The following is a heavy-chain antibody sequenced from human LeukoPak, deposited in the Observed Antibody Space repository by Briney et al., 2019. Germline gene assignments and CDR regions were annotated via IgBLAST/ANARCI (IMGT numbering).Heavy chain of an antibody. CDR3: ARDRRPEYSRSSVAFDV. Sequence: SETLSLTCSVSGGSITVTSSSYYWGWIRQPPGKGLEWIGNIYFTGSTYYNPSLKSRVTMSVDSSKNQFSLKLSSVTAADTGVYYCARDRRPEYSRSSVAFDVWGQGTMVTVSS. CDR1: GGSITVTSSSYY. CDR2: IYFTGST. J-gene: IGHJ3*01. V-gene: IGHV4-39*07. D-gene: IGHD6-6*01.